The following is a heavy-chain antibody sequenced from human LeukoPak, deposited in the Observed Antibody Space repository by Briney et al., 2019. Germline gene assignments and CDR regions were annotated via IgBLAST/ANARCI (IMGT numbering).Heavy chain of an antibody. CDR1: GGTFSSYA. Sequence: SVKVSCKASGGTFSSYAISWVRQAPGQGIEWMGRIIPIFGTANYAQKFQGRVTITTDESTSTAYMELSSLRSEDTAVYYCASPITYYYDSSGYYFWGQGTLVTVSS. J-gene: IGHJ4*02. CDR2: IIPIFGTA. D-gene: IGHD3-22*01. CDR3: ASPITYYYDSSGYYF. V-gene: IGHV1-69*05.